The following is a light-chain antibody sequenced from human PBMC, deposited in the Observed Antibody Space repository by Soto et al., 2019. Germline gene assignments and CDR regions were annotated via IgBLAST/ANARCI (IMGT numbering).Light chain of an antibody. CDR3: QQYGSSPPYT. J-gene: IGKJ2*01. Sequence: EVVLTQSPGTLSLSPGERATLSCRASQSVSNNYFAWYQQKPGQAPRLLIFGSSDRATGIPDRFSGCGSGTHFTLSISILEPEDFAVYYCQQYGSSPPYTFGQGTKLEIK. CDR2: GSS. V-gene: IGKV3-20*01. CDR1: QSVSNNY.